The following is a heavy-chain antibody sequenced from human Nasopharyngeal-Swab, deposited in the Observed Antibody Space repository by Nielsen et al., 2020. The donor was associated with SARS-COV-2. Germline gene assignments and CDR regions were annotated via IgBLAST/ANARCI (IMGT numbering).Heavy chain of an antibody. CDR1: GDSISGSY. CDR2: ISYSGSS. J-gene: IGHJ6*03. D-gene: IGHD2-2*01. CDR3: ARVGYQLLPYYYYMDV. V-gene: IGHV4-59*01. Sequence: SETLSLTCTVSGDSISGSYWSWIRQPPGKGLEWIVYISYSGSSHYNPSLKSRVTMSIDMSQNQFSLKLRSVTAADTAVYYCARVGYQLLPYYYYMDVWANGTTVTVSS.